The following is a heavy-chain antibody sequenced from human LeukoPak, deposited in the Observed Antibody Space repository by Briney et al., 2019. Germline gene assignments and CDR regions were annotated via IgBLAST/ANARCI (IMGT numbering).Heavy chain of an antibody. CDR2: IYYSGTT. CDR3: ARANTVTHHFDY. Sequence: SETLSLTCTVSGGSISSHYWSWIRQPPGKGLEWIGYIYYSGTTKYNPSLKSRVTISVDTSKNQFSLKLSSVTAADTAVYYCARANTVTHHFDYWDQGTLVTVSS. D-gene: IGHD4-17*01. CDR1: GGSISSHY. V-gene: IGHV4-59*11. J-gene: IGHJ4*02.